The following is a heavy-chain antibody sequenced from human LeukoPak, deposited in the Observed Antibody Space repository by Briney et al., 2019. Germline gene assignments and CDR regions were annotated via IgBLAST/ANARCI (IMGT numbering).Heavy chain of an antibody. Sequence: ASVKVSCKASGGTFSSYAISWVRQAPGQGLEWMGGIIPIFSTANYAQKFQGRVTITADESTSTAYMELSSLRSEDTAVYYCARASSGSFTIDYWGQGTLVTVSS. CDR2: IIPIFSTA. CDR3: ARASSGSFTIDY. J-gene: IGHJ4*02. CDR1: GGTFSSYA. D-gene: IGHD3-10*01. V-gene: IGHV1-69*01.